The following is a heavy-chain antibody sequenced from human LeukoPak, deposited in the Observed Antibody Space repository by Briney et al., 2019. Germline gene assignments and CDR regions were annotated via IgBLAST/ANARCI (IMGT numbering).Heavy chain of an antibody. Sequence: PGGSLRLSCAASGFTFSSYGMHWVRQAPGKGLEWVAVIWYDGSNKYYADSVKGRFTISRDNSKNTLYLQMNSLRAEDTAVYYCARGWAQLPFDYWGQGTLVTVSS. CDR3: ARGWAQLPFDY. V-gene: IGHV3-33*01. CDR2: IWYDGSNK. D-gene: IGHD2-2*01. J-gene: IGHJ4*02. CDR1: GFTFSSYG.